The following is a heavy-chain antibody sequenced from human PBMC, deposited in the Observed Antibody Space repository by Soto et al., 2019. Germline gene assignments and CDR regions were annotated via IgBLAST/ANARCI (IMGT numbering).Heavy chain of an antibody. CDR1: GFTFSSYS. V-gene: IGHV3-21*01. CDR3: ARGGYDFWSGYYRYTDYFDY. Sequence: GGSLRLSCAASGFTFSSYSMNWVRQAPGKGLEWVSSISSSSSYIYYADSVKGRFTISRDNAKNSLYLQMNSLRAEDTAVYYCARGGYDFWSGYYRYTDYFDYWGQGT. D-gene: IGHD3-3*01. J-gene: IGHJ4*02. CDR2: ISSSSSYI.